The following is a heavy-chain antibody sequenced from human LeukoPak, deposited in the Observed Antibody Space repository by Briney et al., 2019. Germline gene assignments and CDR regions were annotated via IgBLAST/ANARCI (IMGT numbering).Heavy chain of an antibody. CDR3: ARVGPGGGSCYSGRACWFDP. CDR2: INHSGST. Sequence: PSETLSLTCAVYGGSFSGYYWSWIRQPPGKGLEWIGGINHSGSTNYNPSLKSRVTISVDTSKNQFSLKLSSVTAADTAVYYCARVGPGGGSCYSGRACWFDPWGQGTLVTVSS. V-gene: IGHV4-34*01. CDR1: GGSFSGYY. J-gene: IGHJ5*02. D-gene: IGHD2-15*01.